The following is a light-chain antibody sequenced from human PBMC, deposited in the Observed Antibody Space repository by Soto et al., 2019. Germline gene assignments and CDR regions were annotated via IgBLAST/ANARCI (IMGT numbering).Light chain of an antibody. CDR1: SSDIGSNT. Sequence: QSVLTQPPSASGTPGQRVTISCYVSSSDIGSNTVNWYQQLPGTAPKLLIYSNNQRPSGVPDRFSGSKSGTSASLATSGLQSEDEADYYCAAWDDSLNGVVFGGGTKLTVL. CDR2: SNN. V-gene: IGLV1-44*01. J-gene: IGLJ2*01. CDR3: AAWDDSLNGVV.